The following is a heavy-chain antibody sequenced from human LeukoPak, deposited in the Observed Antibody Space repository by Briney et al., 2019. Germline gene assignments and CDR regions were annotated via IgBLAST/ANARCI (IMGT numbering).Heavy chain of an antibody. Sequence: GGSLRLSCAASGFTFDDYGVTWVRQAPGKGLEWVSGINWNGGRTGYAESVKDRFTISRDNAKNSLYLQMNSLRAEDTAVYYCARDGSYYDILTGTQGYFDYWGQGTLVTVSS. D-gene: IGHD3-9*01. V-gene: IGHV3-20*04. CDR1: GFTFDDYG. CDR2: INWNGGRT. J-gene: IGHJ4*02. CDR3: ARDGSYYDILTGTQGYFDY.